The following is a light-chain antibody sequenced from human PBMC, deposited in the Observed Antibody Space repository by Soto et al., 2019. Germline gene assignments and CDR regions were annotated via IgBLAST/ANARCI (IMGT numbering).Light chain of an antibody. Sequence: DIQMTQSPSSLSASVGDRVTITCRASQNGNNRLAWYQQKPEKAPKSLIYAASSLRGGVPSRFSGSGYGTELTLTISSLQSEDVGTYYCQQYSTLPLTFGGGKKVEI. J-gene: IGKJ4*02. CDR2: AAS. CDR1: QNGNNR. CDR3: QQYSTLPLT. V-gene: IGKV1D-16*01.